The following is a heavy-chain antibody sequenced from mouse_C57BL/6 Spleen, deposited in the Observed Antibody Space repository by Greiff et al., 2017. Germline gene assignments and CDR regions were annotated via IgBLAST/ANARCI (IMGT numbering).Heavy chain of an antibody. CDR1: GYTFTDYN. D-gene: IGHD2-4*01. CDR3: ARGSDYDGFAY. J-gene: IGHJ3*01. CDR2: INPNNGGT. V-gene: IGHV1-18*01. Sequence: EVQLQQSGPELVKPGASVKIPCKASGYTFTDYNMDWVKQSHGKSLEWIGDINPNNGGTIYNQKFKGKATLTVDKSSSTAYMELRSLTSEDTAVYYCARGSDYDGFAYWGQGTLVTVSA.